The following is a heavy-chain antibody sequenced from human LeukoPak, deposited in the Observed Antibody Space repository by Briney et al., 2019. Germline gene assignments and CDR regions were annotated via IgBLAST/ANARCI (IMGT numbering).Heavy chain of an antibody. V-gene: IGHV4-39*01. D-gene: IGHD1-1*01. CDR1: GFTFSSYG. CDR2: MYYSGST. Sequence: GSLRLSCAASGFTFSSYGMHWVRQPPGKGLEWIGSMYYSGSTYYNPSLKSRVTISVDRSKNQLSLKVSSVTAADTAIYYCASPGPGGWHFDYWGQGTLVTVSS. J-gene: IGHJ4*02. CDR3: ASPGPGGWHFDY.